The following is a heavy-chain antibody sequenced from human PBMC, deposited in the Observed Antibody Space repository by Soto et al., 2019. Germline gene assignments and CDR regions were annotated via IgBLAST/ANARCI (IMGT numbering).Heavy chain of an antibody. Sequence: LVESGGGLVKPGGSLRLSCAASGFTFYNYNMNWVRQAPGKGLEWVSSISSNSDYIWYADSVEGRFTVSRDNAKNSLFLQMNGLRDEDTAVYYCARDTFTYSRGFMRGRYSGLDVWGQGTRVTVS. CDR1: GFTFYNYN. V-gene: IGHV3-21*01. J-gene: IGHJ6*02. CDR2: ISSNSDYI. CDR3: ARDTFTYSRGFMRGRYSGLDV. D-gene: IGHD3-10*01.